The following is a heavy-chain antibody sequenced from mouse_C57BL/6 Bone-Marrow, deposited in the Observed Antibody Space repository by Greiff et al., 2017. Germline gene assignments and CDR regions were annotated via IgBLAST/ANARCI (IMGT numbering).Heavy chain of an antibody. D-gene: IGHD2-3*01. CDR2: INPGSGGT. CDR3: ARWSPFYDGSRY. Sequence: VQLQHSGAELVRPGTSVKVSCKASGYAFTNYLIEWVKQRPGQGLEWIGVINPGSGGTNYNEKFKGKATLTADKSSSTAYMQLSSLTSEDSAVYFCARWSPFYDGSRYWGQGTTLTVSS. V-gene: IGHV1-54*01. J-gene: IGHJ2*01. CDR1: GYAFTNYL.